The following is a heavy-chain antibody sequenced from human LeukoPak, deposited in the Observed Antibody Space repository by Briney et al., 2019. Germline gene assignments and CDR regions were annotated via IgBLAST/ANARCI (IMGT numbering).Heavy chain of an antibody. V-gene: IGHV1-8*01. CDR2: MNPNSGNT. Sequence: RASVKVSCKASGYTFTSYDINWVRQATGQGLEWMGWMNPNSGNTGYAQKFQGRVTMTRNTSISTAYMELSSLRSEDTAVYYCARGQDDAFYYYYGMDVWGQGTTVTVSS. CDR3: ARGQDDAFYYYYGMDV. J-gene: IGHJ6*02. D-gene: IGHD1-1*01. CDR1: GYTFTSYD.